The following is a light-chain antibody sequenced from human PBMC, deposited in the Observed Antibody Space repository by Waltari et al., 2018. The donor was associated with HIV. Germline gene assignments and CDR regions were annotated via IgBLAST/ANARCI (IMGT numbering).Light chain of an antibody. CDR1: SSDVGGYYY. J-gene: IGLJ2*01. V-gene: IGLV2-11*03. CDR2: DVS. Sequence: QSVTISCTGPSSDVGGYYYVSWYPQHPGKAPKFMIYDVSKRPSGVPDRFSGSKSGNTASLTISGLQAEDEADYYCCSYAGNYTFVFGGGTKLTVL. CDR3: CSYAGNYTFV.